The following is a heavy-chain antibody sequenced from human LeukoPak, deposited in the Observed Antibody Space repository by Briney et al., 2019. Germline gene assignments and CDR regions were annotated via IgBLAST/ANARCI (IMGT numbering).Heavy chain of an antibody. J-gene: IGHJ4*02. D-gene: IGHD5-18*01. CDR1: GFTFSSYA. V-gene: IGHV3-23*01. Sequence: PGGSLRLSCAASGFTFSSYAMSWVRQAPGKGLDWVSAISGSGGSTYYADSVKGRFTISRDNSKNTLYLQMNSLRAEDTAVYYCAKSSYGYDYFDYWGQGTLVTVSS. CDR2: ISGSGGST. CDR3: AKSSYGYDYFDY.